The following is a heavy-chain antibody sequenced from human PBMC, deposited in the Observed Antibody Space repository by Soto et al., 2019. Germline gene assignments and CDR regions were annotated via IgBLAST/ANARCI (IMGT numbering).Heavy chain of an antibody. CDR1: GYSFTSYW. CDR2: IDPSDSYT. CDR3: ARLYDSSVSSWFDP. D-gene: IGHD3-22*01. J-gene: IGHJ5*02. V-gene: IGHV5-10-1*04. Sequence: GESLKISCKGSGYSFTSYWINWVRQMPGKGLEWLGRIDPSDSYTNYSPSLQGQVTISADKSISTAYLQWSSLKASDTAMYYCARLYDSSVSSWFDPWGQGTLVTVSS.